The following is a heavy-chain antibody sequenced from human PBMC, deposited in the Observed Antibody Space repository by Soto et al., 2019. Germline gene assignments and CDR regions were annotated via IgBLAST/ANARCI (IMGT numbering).Heavy chain of an antibody. CDR1: GGSISSGGYS. J-gene: IGHJ4*02. V-gene: IGHV4-30-2*01. Sequence: QLQLQESGSGLVKPSQTLSLTCAVSGGSISSGGYSWSWIRQPPGKGLEWIGDIYHSGSTYYNPPLKRRVTRAVDRPKDQFSLKLGSVTAADTAVYYCARGRIFGVARYDYWGQGTLVTVSS. CDR3: ARGRIFGVARYDY. D-gene: IGHD3-3*01. CDR2: IYHSGST.